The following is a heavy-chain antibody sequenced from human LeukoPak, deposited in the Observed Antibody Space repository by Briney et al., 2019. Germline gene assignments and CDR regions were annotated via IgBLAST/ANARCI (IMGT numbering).Heavy chain of an antibody. CDR3: ARGSMVRGVIVQTPPFDP. D-gene: IGHD3-10*01. CDR2: VNQGATQK. CDR1: GFDFSTQW. V-gene: IGHV3-7*01. Sequence: GGSLRLSCAASGFDFSTQWMSWVRQAPGKGLEWVAIVNQGATQKYYVDSVKGRFTISRDNAENSLYLQMNSLRADDTAVYYCARGSMVRGVIVQTPPFDPWGQGTLVTVSS. J-gene: IGHJ5*02.